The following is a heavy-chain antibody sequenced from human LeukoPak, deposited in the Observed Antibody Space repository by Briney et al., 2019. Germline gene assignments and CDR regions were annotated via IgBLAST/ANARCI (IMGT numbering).Heavy chain of an antibody. CDR1: GGTFSSYA. CDR3: ARELHCSSTSCYKSYYYGMDV. Sequence: SVKVSCKASGGTFSSYAISWVRQAPGQGLEWVGGIIPIFGTANYAQKFQGRVTITADESTSTAYMELSSLRSEDTAVYYCARELHCSSTSCYKSYYYGMDVWGQGTTVTVSS. CDR2: IIPIFGTA. J-gene: IGHJ6*02. D-gene: IGHD2-2*02. V-gene: IGHV1-69*13.